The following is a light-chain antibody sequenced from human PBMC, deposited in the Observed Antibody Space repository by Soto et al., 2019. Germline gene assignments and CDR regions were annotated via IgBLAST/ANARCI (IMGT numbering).Light chain of an antibody. CDR3: QQANSFPIT. CDR2: TTS. V-gene: IGKV1-12*01. Sequence: DIQMTQSPSFMSASVGDRVTVTCRASQGINRWLAWYQHKPGKAPKLLIYTTSTLASGVPSRFSGSGSGTDFTITVSSLQPEDFATYYCQQANSFPITFGQGTRLEIK. CDR1: QGINRW. J-gene: IGKJ5*01.